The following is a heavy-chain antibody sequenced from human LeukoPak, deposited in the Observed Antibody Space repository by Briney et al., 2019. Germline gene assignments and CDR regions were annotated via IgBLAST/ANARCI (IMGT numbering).Heavy chain of an antibody. D-gene: IGHD4-17*01. V-gene: IGHV4-59*01. CDR1: GDSISSYY. Sequence: SETLSLTCTVSGDSISSYYWSWIRQPPGKGLEWIAYIYYSGITNYNPSLKSRVTISVDTSKNQFSLKLSSVTAADTAVYYCARDQYGDYDFDYWGRGTLVTVSS. CDR3: ARDQYGDYDFDY. CDR2: IYYSGIT. J-gene: IGHJ4*02.